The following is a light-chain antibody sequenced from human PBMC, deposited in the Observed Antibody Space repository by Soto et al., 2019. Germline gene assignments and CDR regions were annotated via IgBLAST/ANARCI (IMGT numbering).Light chain of an antibody. CDR1: SSDFGGYNY. Sequence: QSALTQPASVSGSPGQSITISCTGTSSDFGGYNYVSWYQQHPGKAPKLMIYDVSNRPSGVSNRFSGSKSGNTASLTISGLQAEDEADYYCSSYTSSSTVVFGGWTKLTVL. CDR3: SSYTSSSTVV. V-gene: IGLV2-14*01. J-gene: IGLJ2*01. CDR2: DVS.